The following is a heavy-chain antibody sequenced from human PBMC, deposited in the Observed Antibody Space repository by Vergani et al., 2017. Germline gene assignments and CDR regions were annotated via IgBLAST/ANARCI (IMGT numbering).Heavy chain of an antibody. D-gene: IGHD6-6*01. CDR3: ARRDSSSPALDY. Sequence: EVHLVESGGGLVQPGRSLRLSCVASGFTFSHYSMNWVRQAPGKGLEWVSAIGTAGDTYYPGSVKGRFTISRENAKNSLYLQMNGLRAGDTAVYYCARRDSSSPALDYWGQGTLVTVSS. V-gene: IGHV3-13*01. CDR1: GFTFSHYS. J-gene: IGHJ4*02. CDR2: IGTAGDT.